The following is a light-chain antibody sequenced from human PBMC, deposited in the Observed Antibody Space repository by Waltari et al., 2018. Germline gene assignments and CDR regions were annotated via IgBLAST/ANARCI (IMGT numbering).Light chain of an antibody. CDR3: CSYAGRGTYV. CDR1: TSDVGHYDL. V-gene: IGLV2-23*02. CDR2: EVN. J-gene: IGLJ1*01. Sequence: QSALTQPASVSGTPGQSITISCTGTTSDVGHYDLVSWYQQHPGKAPKLLICEVNKRPSGVSSRVSGTKSGSTASLTISGLQAEDEADYYCCSYAGRGTYVFGSGTKVTVL.